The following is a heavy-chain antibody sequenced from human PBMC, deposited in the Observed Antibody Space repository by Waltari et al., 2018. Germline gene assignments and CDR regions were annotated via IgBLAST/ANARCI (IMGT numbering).Heavy chain of an antibody. CDR1: GFTFSAYH. CDR2: IDISGNTI. V-gene: IGHV3-48*04. CDR3: ARMDYFDY. J-gene: IGHJ4*02. Sequence: EVQLVESGGGLVQPGGSLRLSCAASGFTFSAYHMNWVRQAPGKGLEWVSFIDISGNTIYYGDSVKGRFTISRDNAKNSLFLQMNSLRAEDTAVYYCARMDYFDYWGQGALVTVSS.